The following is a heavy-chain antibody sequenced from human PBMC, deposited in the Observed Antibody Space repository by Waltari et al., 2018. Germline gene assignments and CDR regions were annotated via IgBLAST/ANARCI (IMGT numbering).Heavy chain of an antibody. CDR2: IFYSGST. CDR3: ARDSVVAGGGFDY. Sequence: QVQLQESGPGLVKPSQTLSLTCTVSGGSISSDDYCWNWIRQPPGKGLEWIGYIFYSGSTYYIPSLKSRVTISVDTSKTQFSLKLSSVTAADTAVYYCARDSVVAGGGFDYWGQGTLVTVSS. D-gene: IGHD2-15*01. J-gene: IGHJ4*02. CDR1: GGSISSDDYC. V-gene: IGHV4-30-4*08.